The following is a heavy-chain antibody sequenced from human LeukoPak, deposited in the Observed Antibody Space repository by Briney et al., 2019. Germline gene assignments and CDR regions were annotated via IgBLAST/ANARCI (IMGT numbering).Heavy chain of an antibody. CDR1: GYTFTSYG. D-gene: IGHD2-2*01. J-gene: IGHJ6*02. Sequence: ASVKVSCKASGYTFTSYGISWVRQAPGQGLEWMGWISAYNGNTNYAQKLQGRVTMTTDTSTSTAYMELRSLRSDDTAVYYCARVEDIVVVPASHYYYGMDVWGQGTTVTVSS. CDR3: ARVEDIVVVPASHYYYGMDV. CDR2: ISAYNGNT. V-gene: IGHV1-18*01.